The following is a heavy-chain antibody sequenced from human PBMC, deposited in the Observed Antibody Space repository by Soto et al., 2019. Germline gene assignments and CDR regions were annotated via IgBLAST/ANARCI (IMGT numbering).Heavy chain of an antibody. D-gene: IGHD6-19*01. CDR2: IYTSGST. CDR3: ASSRGSAVAGFGWFDP. CDR1: GGSISSYY. J-gene: IGHJ5*02. V-gene: IGHV4-4*07. Sequence: SETLSLTCTVSGGSISSYYWSWIRPPAGKGLEWIGRIYTSGSTNYNPSLKSRVTMSVDTSKNQFSLKLSSVTAADTAVYYCASSRGSAVAGFGWFDPWGQGTLVTVSS.